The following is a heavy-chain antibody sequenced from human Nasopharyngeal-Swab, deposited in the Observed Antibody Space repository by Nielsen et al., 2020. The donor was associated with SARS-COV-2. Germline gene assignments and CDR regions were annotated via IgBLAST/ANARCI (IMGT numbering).Heavy chain of an antibody. CDR3: AKDRDSGDDSEEYYHYYGMDV. D-gene: IGHD5-12*01. CDR1: GFTFSNFA. Sequence: GGSLRLSCAASGFTFSNFAMSWVRQAPGKGLEWVSVISGGSDSTYYTDSVGGRFTISRDNSKNTLNLQMNNLRAEDTAIYYCAKDRDSGDDSEEYYHYYGMDVWGQGAPVTVSS. CDR2: ISGGSDST. J-gene: IGHJ6*02. V-gene: IGHV3-23*01.